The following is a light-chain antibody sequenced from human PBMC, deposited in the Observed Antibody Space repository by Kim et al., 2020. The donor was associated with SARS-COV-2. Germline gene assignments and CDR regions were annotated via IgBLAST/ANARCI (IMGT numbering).Light chain of an antibody. Sequence: DIQMTQSPSSLSASVGDRVTITCQASQDITTSVNWYQQKPGEGPKLLIYDASNLETGVPPRFSGSGSGTDFTFSISTLHPEDIATYYCHQYHSFPRTCGLGTRLEIK. CDR3: HQYHSFPRT. V-gene: IGKV1-33*01. J-gene: IGKJ5*01. CDR1: QDITTS. CDR2: DAS.